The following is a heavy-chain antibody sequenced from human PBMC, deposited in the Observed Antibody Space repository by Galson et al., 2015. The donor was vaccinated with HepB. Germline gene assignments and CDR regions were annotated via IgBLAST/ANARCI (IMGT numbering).Heavy chain of an antibody. J-gene: IGHJ4*02. CDR1: GFIFSGYG. Sequence: SLRLSCAASGFIFSGYGMHWVRQAPGKGLEWVAVIWYDGSKKYYVDSVKGRFTISRDNSKNTLYLQMNSLRAEDTAVYYCARDGYSYGYGAEYWGQGTLVTVSS. CDR2: IWYDGSKK. D-gene: IGHD5-18*01. V-gene: IGHV3-33*01. CDR3: ARDGYSYGYGAEY.